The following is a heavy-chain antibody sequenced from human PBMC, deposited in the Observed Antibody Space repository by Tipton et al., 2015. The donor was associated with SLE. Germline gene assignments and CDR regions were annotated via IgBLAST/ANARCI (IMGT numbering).Heavy chain of an antibody. J-gene: IGHJ3*02. Sequence: TLSLTCTVSGGSIRSGSYYWSWIRQPAGKGLEWIGRIYTSGSTNYNPSLKSRVTLSVDTSKNQFSLKLSSVTAADTAVYYCASLGGVGYCSGGSCNAFDIWGQGTMVTVSS. CDR1: GGSIRSGSYY. CDR3: ASLGGVGYCSGGSCNAFDI. CDR2: IYTSGST. V-gene: IGHV4-61*02. D-gene: IGHD2-15*01.